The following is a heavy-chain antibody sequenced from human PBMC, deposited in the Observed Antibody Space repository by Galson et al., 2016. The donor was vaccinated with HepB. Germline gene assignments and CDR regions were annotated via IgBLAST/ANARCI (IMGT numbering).Heavy chain of an antibody. D-gene: IGHD3-22*01. Sequence: SLRLSCAASGFTFRKYAMTWVRQGPGKGLEWVSGVSSSTGTTYYADSVKGRFTVSRDNSKSSLYLQLNSLRAEDTAVYYCVKGFFYYEGDTYWGQGTLVTVSS. V-gene: IGHV3-23*01. CDR1: GFTFRKYA. CDR2: VSSSTGTT. J-gene: IGHJ4*02. CDR3: VKGFFYYEGDTY.